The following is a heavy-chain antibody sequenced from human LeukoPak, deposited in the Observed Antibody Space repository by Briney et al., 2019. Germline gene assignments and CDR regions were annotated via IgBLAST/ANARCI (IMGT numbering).Heavy chain of an antibody. D-gene: IGHD2-15*01. CDR2: IYYSGST. CDR3: ARGYYGGHAFDI. CDR1: GGSISSSSYY. V-gene: IGHV4-31*03. Sequence: SETLSLTCTVSGGSISSSSYYWGWIRQHPGKGLEWIGYIYYSGSTYYNPSLKSRVTISVDTSKNQFSLKLSSVTAADTAVYYCARGYYGGHAFDIWGQGTMVTVSS. J-gene: IGHJ3*02.